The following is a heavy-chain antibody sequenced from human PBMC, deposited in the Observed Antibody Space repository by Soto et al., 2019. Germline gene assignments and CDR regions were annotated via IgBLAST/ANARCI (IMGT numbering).Heavy chain of an antibody. CDR2: INPNSGGT. CDR1: GYTFTGCY. D-gene: IGHD4-17*01. V-gene: IGHV1-2*02. Sequence: ASVKVSCKASGYTFTGCYMHWVRQAPGQGLEWMGWINPNSGGTNYAQKFQGRVTMTRDTSISTAYMELSRLRSDETAVYYCARDTTVTSYDYWGQGTLVTVSS. CDR3: ARDTTVTSYDY. J-gene: IGHJ4*02.